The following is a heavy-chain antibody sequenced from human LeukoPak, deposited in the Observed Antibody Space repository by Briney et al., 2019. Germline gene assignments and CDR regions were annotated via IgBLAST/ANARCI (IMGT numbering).Heavy chain of an antibody. CDR1: GFTFSSYA. CDR3: AREAGIAAAGPLFDY. Sequence: PGGSLSLSCAASGFTFSSYAMHWVRQAPGKGLEWVAVISYDGSNKYYADSVKGRFTISRDNSKNTLYLQMNSLRAEDTAVYYCAREAGIAAAGPLFDYWGQGTLVTVSS. V-gene: IGHV3-30*04. CDR2: ISYDGSNK. D-gene: IGHD6-13*01. J-gene: IGHJ4*02.